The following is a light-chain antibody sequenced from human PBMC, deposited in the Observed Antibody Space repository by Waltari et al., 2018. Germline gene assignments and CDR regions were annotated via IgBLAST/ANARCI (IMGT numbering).Light chain of an antibody. J-gene: IGKJ4*01. V-gene: IGKV4-1*01. Sequence: DIVMTQSPDSLAVSLGERATINCKSSESVLFSSRNKNHLAWYQQKPGHPPKLLLYWAATRESGVPDRFSGSGSGTDFTLTIRSLQAEDVAIYYCQQYSDSPLTFGGGTKVEIK. CDR1: ESVLFSSRNKNH. CDR2: WAA. CDR3: QQYSDSPLT.